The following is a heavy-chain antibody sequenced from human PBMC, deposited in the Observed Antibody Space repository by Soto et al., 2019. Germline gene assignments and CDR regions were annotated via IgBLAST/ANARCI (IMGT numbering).Heavy chain of an antibody. D-gene: IGHD2-2*01. CDR2: ITGGGTNT. V-gene: IGHV3-23*01. J-gene: IGHJ4*02. CDR1: GCTFSSYA. CDR3: AKEMSSTSRLSFDN. Sequence: PGGSLRLSCAASGCTFSSYALNWVRQAPGKGLEWVSGITGGGTNTFYAGPVKGRFTISRDNSRNTVYLQMNSVRAEDTAVYYCAKEMSSTSRLSFDNWGQGTLVTVSS.